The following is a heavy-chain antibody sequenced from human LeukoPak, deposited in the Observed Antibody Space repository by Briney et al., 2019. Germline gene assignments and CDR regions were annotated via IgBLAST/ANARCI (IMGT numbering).Heavy chain of an antibody. D-gene: IGHD1-26*01. V-gene: IGHV1-24*01. Sequence: ASVKVSCKVSGYTLTELSMHWVRQAPGKGLEWMGGFDPEDGETIYAQKFQGRVTMTEDTSTDTAYMELSSLRSEDTAVYYCATSSGSYTTLDYWGQGTLVTVSS. CDR3: ATSSGSYTTLDY. CDR1: GYTLTELS. CDR2: FDPEDGET. J-gene: IGHJ4*02.